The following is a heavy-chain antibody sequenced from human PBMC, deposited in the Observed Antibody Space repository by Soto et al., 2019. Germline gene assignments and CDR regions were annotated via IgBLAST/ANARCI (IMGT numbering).Heavy chain of an antibody. CDR3: ARSGVVVAAVNWFDP. J-gene: IGHJ5*02. V-gene: IGHV4-30-4*01. D-gene: IGHD2-15*01. CDR2: IYYSGST. CDR1: GGSISSGDYY. Sequence: KTSETLSLTCTVSGGSISSGDYYWSWIRQPPGKGLEWIGYIYYSGSTYYNPSLKSRVTISVDTSKNQFSLKLSSVTAADTAVYYCARSGVVVAAVNWFDPWGQGTLVTVSS.